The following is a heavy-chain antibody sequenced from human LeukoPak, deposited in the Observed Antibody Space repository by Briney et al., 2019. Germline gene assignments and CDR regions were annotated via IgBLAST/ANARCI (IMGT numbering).Heavy chain of an antibody. CDR2: INHSGST. J-gene: IGHJ4*02. Sequence: SETLSLTCAVYGGSFSGYYWSWIRQPPGKGLEWIGEINHSGSTNYNPSLKSRVTISVDTSKNQFSLELSSVTAADTAVYYCARGGVLLWFGEFYYFDYWSQGTLVTVSS. CDR3: ARGGVLLWFGEFYYFDY. V-gene: IGHV4-34*01. CDR1: GGSFSGYY. D-gene: IGHD3-10*01.